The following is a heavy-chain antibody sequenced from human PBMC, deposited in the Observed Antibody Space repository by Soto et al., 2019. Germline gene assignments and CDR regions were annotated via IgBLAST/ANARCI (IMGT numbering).Heavy chain of an antibody. CDR1: GFSLSTSGMC. D-gene: IGHD3-22*01. Sequence: SGPTLVNPTQTLTLTCTFSGFSLSTSGMCVSWIRQPPGKALEWLALIDWDDDKYYSTSLKTRLTISKDTSKNQVVLTMTNMDPVDTATYYCARNYDSSGTYYYYYGMDVWGQGTTVTVSS. CDR3: ARNYDSSGTYYYYYGMDV. CDR2: IDWDDDK. V-gene: IGHV2-70*01. J-gene: IGHJ6*02.